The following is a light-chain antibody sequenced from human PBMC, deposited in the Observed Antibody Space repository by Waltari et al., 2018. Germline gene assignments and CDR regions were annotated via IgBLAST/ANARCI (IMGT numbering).Light chain of an antibody. CDR2: DAS. CDR3: QQYGNSPLT. V-gene: IGKV3-20*01. J-gene: IGKJ4*01. CDR1: HFVSSNY. Sequence: EIVFTQSPGTLSLSPGDRATLSCRASHFVSSNYLAWYQQKPGQTPRLLIYDASARATGIADRFSGSGSGTDFTLTISRLEPEDFAVYYCQQYGNSPLTFGGGTKVE.